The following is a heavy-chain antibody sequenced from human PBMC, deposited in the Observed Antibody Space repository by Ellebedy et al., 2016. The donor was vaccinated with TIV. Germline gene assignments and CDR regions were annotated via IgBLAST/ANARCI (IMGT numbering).Heavy chain of an antibody. V-gene: IGHV5-51*01. CDR3: ARRPMITFGGVIAEYYFDL. CDR1: GSSFTNYW. J-gene: IGHJ2*01. CDR2: IYPDYSDT. D-gene: IGHD3-16*02. Sequence: GESLKISCEGLGSSFTNYWIAWVRQMPGKGLEWMGIIYPDYSDTRYSPSFQGQVTMSVDKPSSTVYLQWSSLKASDTAIYYCARRPMITFGGVIAEYYFDLWGRGTPVTVSS.